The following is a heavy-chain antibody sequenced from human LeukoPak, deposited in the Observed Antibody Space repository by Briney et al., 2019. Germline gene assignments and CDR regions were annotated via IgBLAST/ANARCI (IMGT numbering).Heavy chain of an antibody. Sequence: PGGSLRLSCAASGFTFSSYGMHWVRQAPGKGLEWVAFIRYDGSNKYYADSVKGRFTIPRDNSKNTLYVQMNSLRAEDTAVYYCAKDRDRTYYYYYMDVWGKGTTVTISS. CDR2: IRYDGSNK. V-gene: IGHV3-30*02. J-gene: IGHJ6*03. CDR1: GFTFSSYG. CDR3: AKDRDRTYYYYYMDV. D-gene: IGHD3-10*01.